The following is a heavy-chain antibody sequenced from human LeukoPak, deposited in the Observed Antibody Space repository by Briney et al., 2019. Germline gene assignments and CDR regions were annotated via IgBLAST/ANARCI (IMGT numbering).Heavy chain of an antibody. J-gene: IGHJ6*04. CDR1: GGSISSSSYY. CDR3: AKSNGYGLVDI. V-gene: IGHV4-39*07. D-gene: IGHD3-10*01. Sequence: SETLSLTCTVSGGSISSSSYYWGWIRQPPGKGLEWIGNIFYSGSTYYSPSLKSRVTISLDTSRNQFSLKLNSVTAADTAVYYCAKSNGYGLVDIWGKGTTVTVSS. CDR2: IFYSGST.